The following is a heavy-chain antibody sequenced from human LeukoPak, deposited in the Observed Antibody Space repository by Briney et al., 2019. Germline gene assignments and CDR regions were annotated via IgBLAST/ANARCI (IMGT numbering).Heavy chain of an antibody. CDR2: IYYSGST. CDR1: GGSISSYY. CDR3: ARDRLDAFDI. V-gene: IGHV4-59*01. J-gene: IGHJ3*02. Sequence: SETLSLTCTVSGGSISSYYWSWIRQPPGKGLEWIGYIYYSGSTNYNPSLKSRVTISVDTSKNQFSLKLSSVTAADTAVYDCARDRLDAFDIWGQGTMLTVSS.